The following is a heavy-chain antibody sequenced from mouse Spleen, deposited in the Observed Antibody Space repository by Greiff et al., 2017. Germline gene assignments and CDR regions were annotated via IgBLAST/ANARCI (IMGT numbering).Heavy chain of an antibody. J-gene: IGHJ1*01. CDR2: IWSDGST. Sequence: VKLEESGPDLVAPSQSLSITCTVSGFSLTSYGVHWVRQPPGKGLEWLVVIWSDGSTTYNSALKSRLSISKDNSKSQVFLKMNSLQTDDTAMYYCARHGSSYWYFDVWGAGTTVTVSS. V-gene: IGHV2-6-2*01. D-gene: IGHD1-1*01. CDR1: GFSLTSYG. CDR3: ARHGSSYWYFDV.